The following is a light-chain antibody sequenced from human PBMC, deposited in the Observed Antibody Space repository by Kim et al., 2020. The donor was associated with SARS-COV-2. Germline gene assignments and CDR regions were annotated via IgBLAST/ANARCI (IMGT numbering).Light chain of an antibody. CDR2: DAS. V-gene: IGKV3-11*01. J-gene: IGKJ1*01. CDR1: ESVSSY. Sequence: SPGERAPLSCRASESVSSYLAWYQQKPGQAPRLLIYDASSRATGIPARFSGSGSGTDFTLTISSLEPEDFAVYYCQQRSNWPPWTFGQGTKVDIK. CDR3: QQRSNWPPWT.